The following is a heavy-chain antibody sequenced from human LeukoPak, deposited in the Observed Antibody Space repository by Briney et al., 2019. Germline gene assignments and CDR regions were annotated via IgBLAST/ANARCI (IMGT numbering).Heavy chain of an antibody. J-gene: IGHJ6*03. CDR3: V. CDR2: VYYSGST. V-gene: IGHV4-39*07. CDR1: GASLSTSPYY. Sequence: SETLSLTCSVSGASLSTSPYYWGWIRQPPGKGLEWIGSVYYSGSTYYNPSLKSRVTISVDTSKNQFSLNRISVTAADTAYYMDVWGKRTTVTGSS.